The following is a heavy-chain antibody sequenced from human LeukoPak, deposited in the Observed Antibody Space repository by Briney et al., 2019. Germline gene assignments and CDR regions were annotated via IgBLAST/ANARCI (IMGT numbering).Heavy chain of an antibody. D-gene: IGHD3-22*01. CDR2: ISGSGGST. CDR3: ASDYYDSTVRGRD. CDR1: GFTFSSYA. V-gene: IGHV3-23*01. J-gene: IGHJ4*02. Sequence: PGGSLRLSCAASGFTFSSYAMSWVRQAPGKGLEWVSAISGSGGSTYYADSVKGRFTISRDNAKNSPYLQMNSLRAEDTAVYYCASDYYDSTVRGRDWGQGTLVTVSS.